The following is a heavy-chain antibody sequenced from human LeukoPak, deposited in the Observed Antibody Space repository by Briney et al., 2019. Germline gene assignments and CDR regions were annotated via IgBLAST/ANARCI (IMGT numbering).Heavy chain of an antibody. V-gene: IGHV3-15*01. J-gene: IGHJ4*02. CDR1: GFTFSNAW. Sequence: GGSLRLSCAGSGFTFSNAWTNWVRQAPGKGLEGVGRIKSKYDGGTTDYAAPVKGRFTISRDDSKDTVYLQMNSLKTEDTAVYYCARGPYSSNWYVDYWGQGTLVTVAS. CDR3: ARGPYSSNWYVDY. CDR2: IKSKYDGGTT. D-gene: IGHD6-13*01.